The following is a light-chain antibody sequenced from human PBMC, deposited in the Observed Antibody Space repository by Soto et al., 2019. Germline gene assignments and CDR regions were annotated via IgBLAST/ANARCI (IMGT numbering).Light chain of an antibody. J-gene: IGKJ4*01. CDR2: AAS. Sequence: DIQMTQSPSSLSASVGDRVTITCRASQTITTYLNWYQQKPGKAPKLLIYAASSLQSGVPSRFSGSGSGTDFTITISSLQPEDFATYYCQQTFTTPPGFGGGTKVEI. CDR1: QTITTY. V-gene: IGKV1-39*01. CDR3: QQTFTTPPG.